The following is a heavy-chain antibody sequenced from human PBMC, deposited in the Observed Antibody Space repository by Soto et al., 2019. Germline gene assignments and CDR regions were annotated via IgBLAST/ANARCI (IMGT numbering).Heavy chain of an antibody. Sequence: GGSLRLSCAASGFTFSDYYMSWIRQAPGKGLEWVSYISSSGSTIYYADSVKGRFTISRDNAKNSLYLQMNSLRAEDTAVYYCARDSRSGYDYVWFDPWGQGTLVTVSS. J-gene: IGHJ5*02. CDR1: GFTFSDYY. CDR3: ARDSRSGYDYVWFDP. CDR2: ISSSGSTI. D-gene: IGHD5-12*01. V-gene: IGHV3-11*01.